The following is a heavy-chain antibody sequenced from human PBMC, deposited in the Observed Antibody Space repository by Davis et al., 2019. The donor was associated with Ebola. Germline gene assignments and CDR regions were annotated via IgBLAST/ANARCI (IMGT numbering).Heavy chain of an antibody. CDR1: GYTFTSYD. CDR2: ISAYNGNT. J-gene: IGHJ6*02. Sequence: ASVKVSCKASGYTFTSYDISWVRQAPGQGLEWMGWISAYNGNTNYAQKLQGRVTMTTDTSTSTAYMELRSLRSDDTAVYYCASPGEDYYYYGMDVWGQGTTVTVSS. V-gene: IGHV1-18*01. D-gene: IGHD7-27*01. CDR3: ASPGEDYYYYGMDV.